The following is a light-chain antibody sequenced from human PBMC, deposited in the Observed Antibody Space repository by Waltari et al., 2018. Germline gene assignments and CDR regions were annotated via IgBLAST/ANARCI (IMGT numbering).Light chain of an antibody. CDR3: SSYTSSSHVV. Sequence: QSALTQPASVSGSPGQSITIPCTGTSSDVGGYNSVSWYQQHPGKAPKLMIYEVSNRPSGVSNRFSGSKSGNTASLTISGLQAEDEADYYCSSYTSSSHVVFGGGTKLTVL. J-gene: IGLJ2*01. CDR2: EVS. CDR1: SSDVGGYNS. V-gene: IGLV2-14*01.